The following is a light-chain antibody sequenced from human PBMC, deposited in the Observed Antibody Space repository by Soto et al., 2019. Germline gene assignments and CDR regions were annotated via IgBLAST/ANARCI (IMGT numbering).Light chain of an antibody. CDR2: DAS. J-gene: IGKJ5*01. V-gene: IGKV3-11*01. CDR3: QQRSNWPT. Sequence: EIVLTQSPATPSLSPGERATLSCRASQNVSSYLAWYQQKPGQAPRLLIYDASNRATGIPARFSGSGSGTDFTLTISSLEPEDFAVYYCQQRSNWPTFGQGTRLEIK. CDR1: QNVSSY.